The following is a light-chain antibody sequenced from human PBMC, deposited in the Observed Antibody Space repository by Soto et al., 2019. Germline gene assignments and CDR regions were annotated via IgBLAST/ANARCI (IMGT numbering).Light chain of an antibody. CDR3: QQYDSYSS. CDR1: QGLPGW. J-gene: IGKJ1*01. Sequence: DIQMTQSPSTLSASVVLSVTITGRASQGLPGWLAWYQQKPGKAPKPLIYQASTLETGVPSRFSGSGSGTEFTLTISSLQPDDFATYDCQQYDSYSSFSQGTKVDIK. V-gene: IGKV1-5*03. CDR2: QAS.